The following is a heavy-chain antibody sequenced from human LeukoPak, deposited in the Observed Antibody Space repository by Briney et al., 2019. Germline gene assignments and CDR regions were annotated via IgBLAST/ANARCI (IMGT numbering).Heavy chain of an antibody. CDR2: INHSGST. CDR1: GGSIRSSYYY. Sequence: SEALSLTCTVSGGSIRSSYYYWGWIRQPPGKGLEWIGEINHSGSTNYNPSLKSRVTISVDTSKNQFSLKLSSVTAADTAVYCCARGCITMVRGVIITSTYYYGMDVWGQGTTVTVSS. V-gene: IGHV4-39*07. J-gene: IGHJ6*02. D-gene: IGHD3-10*01. CDR3: ARGCITMVRGVIITSTYYYGMDV.